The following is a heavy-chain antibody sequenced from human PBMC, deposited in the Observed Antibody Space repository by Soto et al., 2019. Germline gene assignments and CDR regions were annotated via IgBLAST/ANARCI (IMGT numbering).Heavy chain of an antibody. Sequence: PGGSLRLSCAASGFTFSSYWMHLVRQAPGKGLVWVSRINSDGSSTSYADSVKGRFTISRDNAKNTLYLQMNSLRAEDTAVYYCARDYSSGWYVEYFDYWGQGTLVTVSS. D-gene: IGHD6-19*01. CDR2: INSDGSST. V-gene: IGHV3-74*01. J-gene: IGHJ4*02. CDR3: ARDYSSGWYVEYFDY. CDR1: GFTFSSYW.